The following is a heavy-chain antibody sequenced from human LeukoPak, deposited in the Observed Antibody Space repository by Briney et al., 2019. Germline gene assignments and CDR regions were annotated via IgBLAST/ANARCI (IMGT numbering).Heavy chain of an antibody. V-gene: IGHV3-30*02. J-gene: IGHJ4*02. CDR1: GFTFSRYG. CDR3: AKRAESNSGPFDY. Sequence: GGSLRLSCEASGFTFSRYGMHWVRQAPGKGLEWVAFIQDDGRRTEYADSVEGRFTISRDNSKNKHYVQMNSLRPDDTALYYCAKRAESNSGPFDYWGQGTVVTVSS. CDR2: IQDDGRRT. D-gene: IGHD5-12*01.